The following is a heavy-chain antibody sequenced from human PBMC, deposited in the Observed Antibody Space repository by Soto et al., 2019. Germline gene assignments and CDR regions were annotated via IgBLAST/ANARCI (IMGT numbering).Heavy chain of an antibody. CDR1: GGTFSSYA. V-gene: IGHV1-69*13. Sequence: SVKVSCKASGGTFSSYAISWVRQAPGQGLEWMGGIIPIFGTANYAQKFQGRVTITADESTSTAYMELSSLRSEDTAVYYCARGYDYSYNWFDPWGQGTLVTVSS. CDR2: IIPIFGTA. CDR3: ARGYDYSYNWFDP. D-gene: IGHD4-4*01. J-gene: IGHJ5*02.